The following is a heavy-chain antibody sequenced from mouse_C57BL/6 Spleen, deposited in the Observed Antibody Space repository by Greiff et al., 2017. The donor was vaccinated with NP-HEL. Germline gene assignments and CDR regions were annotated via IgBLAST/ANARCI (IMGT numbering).Heavy chain of an antibody. D-gene: IGHD1-1*01. CDR1: GYTFTDYE. J-gene: IGHJ1*03. V-gene: IGHV1-15*01. CDR2: IDPETGGT. CDR3: TRDGRGPWYFDV. Sequence: QVQLQQSGAELVRPGASVTLSCKASGYTFTDYEMHWVKQTPVHGLEWIGAIDPETGGTAYNQKFKGKAILTADKSSSTAYMELRSLTSEDSAVYYCTRDGRGPWYFDVWGTGTTVTVSS.